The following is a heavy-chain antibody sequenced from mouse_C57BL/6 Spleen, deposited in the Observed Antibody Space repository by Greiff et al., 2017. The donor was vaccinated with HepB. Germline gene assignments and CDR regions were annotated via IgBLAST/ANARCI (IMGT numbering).Heavy chain of an antibody. Sequence: QVQLQQPGAELVKPGASVKMSCKASGYTFTSYWITWVKQRPGQGLEWIGDIYPGSGSTNYNEKFKSKATLTVDTSSSTAYMQLSSLTSEDYAVYYCAREGTYDNYAMDYWGQGTSVTVSS. V-gene: IGHV1-55*01. J-gene: IGHJ4*01. CDR2: IYPGSGST. CDR3: AREGTYDNYAMDY. CDR1: GYTFTSYW. D-gene: IGHD2-12*01.